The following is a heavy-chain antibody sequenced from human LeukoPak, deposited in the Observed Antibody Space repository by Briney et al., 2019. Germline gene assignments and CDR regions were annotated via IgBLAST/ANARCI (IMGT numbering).Heavy chain of an antibody. V-gene: IGHV3-7*01. CDR2: IKEDGSEK. D-gene: IGHD6-13*01. CDR1: GFSFSRYW. J-gene: IGHJ4*02. Sequence: SGGSLRLSCAASGFSFSRYWMSWVRQAPGKGLEYIANIKEDGSEKYYVDSVKGRFIISRDNARNSLFLQMNSLRVEDTAVYYCARDSSAERGQQLANWGQGTLVIVSS. CDR3: ARDSSAERGQQLAN.